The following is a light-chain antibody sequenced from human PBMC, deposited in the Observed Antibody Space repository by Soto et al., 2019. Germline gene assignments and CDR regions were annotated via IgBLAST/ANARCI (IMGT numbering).Light chain of an antibody. CDR1: QSVSSK. J-gene: IGKJ5*01. CDR3: QQYNTWRSIS. Sequence: EIVMTQSPATLSVSPGERATLSCRASQSVSSKLAWYQHKPGQAPRLLIYDTSTTAAGIPARFTGSGSGTDFTLTISRLQSEDFAVYYCQQYNTWRSISFGQGTRLESK. V-gene: IGKV3-15*01. CDR2: DTS.